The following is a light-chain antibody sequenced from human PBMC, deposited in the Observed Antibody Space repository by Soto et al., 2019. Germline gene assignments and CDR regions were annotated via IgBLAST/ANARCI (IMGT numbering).Light chain of an antibody. CDR2: ADT. V-gene: IGLV2-11*01. CDR1: SREDGSHIY. J-gene: IGLJ1*01. Sequence: STLTPPRSMSGSLGQSVTLSCAGTSREDGSHIYVSWCRPHPGQTPKFMLYADTKLPTGVPDRISGSKSANTASRTISGLQAEDEADYSCSSYTSRSTLDVFGAGTKVTGL. CDR3: SSYTSRSTLDV.